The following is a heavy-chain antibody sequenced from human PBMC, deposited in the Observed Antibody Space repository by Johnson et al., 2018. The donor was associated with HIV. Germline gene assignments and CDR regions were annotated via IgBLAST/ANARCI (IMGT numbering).Heavy chain of an antibody. CDR2: ISYDGSNK. CDR3: AKDIRGSLGAFDI. CDR1: GFTFSSYA. J-gene: IGHJ3*02. V-gene: IGHV3-30*04. Sequence: QVQLVESGGGLVQPGGSLRLSCAASGFTFSSYAMHWVRQAPGKGLEWVAVISYDGSNKYYADSVKGRFTISRDNSKNTLYLQMNSLRAEDTAVYYCAKDIRGSLGAFDIWGQGTMVTVSS. D-gene: IGHD1-26*01.